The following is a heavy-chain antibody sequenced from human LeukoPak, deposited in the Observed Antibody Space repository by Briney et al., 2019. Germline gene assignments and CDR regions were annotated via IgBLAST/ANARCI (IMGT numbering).Heavy chain of an antibody. CDR1: GFTFSDYY. CDR3: ARVSHSRIDY. D-gene: IGHD3-22*01. CDR2: ITSSTCNAI. V-gene: IGHV3-11*01. J-gene: IGHJ4*02. Sequence: GRSLRLSCAASGFTFSDYYITWIPQAPRKGLEGGSYITSSTCNAIYSTDSVKGRLTISRHNAKTSLYLQMSRLRAEDTAVYFCARVSHSRIDYWGQGTLVTVSS.